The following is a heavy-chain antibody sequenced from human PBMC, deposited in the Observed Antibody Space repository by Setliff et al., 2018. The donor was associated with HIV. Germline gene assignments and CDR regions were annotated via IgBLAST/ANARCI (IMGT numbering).Heavy chain of an antibody. Sequence: GASVKVSCKASGYRFTSYAISWVRQAPGQGLEWMGWVNPKFGGTLYAQKFRGRVTMTRDMSINTVYLELSSLSSDDTAVYYCARDLSTHWSGYSLGFWGPGTLVTVSS. V-gene: IGHV1-2*02. CDR2: VNPKFGGT. CDR1: GYRFTSYA. CDR3: ARDLSTHWSGYSLGF. D-gene: IGHD3-3*01. J-gene: IGHJ4*02.